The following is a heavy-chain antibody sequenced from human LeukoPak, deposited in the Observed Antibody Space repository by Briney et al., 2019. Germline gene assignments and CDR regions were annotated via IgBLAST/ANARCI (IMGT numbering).Heavy chain of an antibody. CDR1: GGSFSGYY. V-gene: IGHV4-34*01. CDR3: ARAGGWFGEFQRYYYMDV. D-gene: IGHD3-10*01. J-gene: IGHJ6*03. Sequence: SETLSLTCAVYGGSFSGYYWSWIRMPPAKGLEWVGEINHSGSTNYNPSLKRRVTISVDTSKNQFSLKLSSVTAADTAVYYCARAGGWFGEFQRYYYMDVWGKGTTVTVSS. CDR2: INHSGST.